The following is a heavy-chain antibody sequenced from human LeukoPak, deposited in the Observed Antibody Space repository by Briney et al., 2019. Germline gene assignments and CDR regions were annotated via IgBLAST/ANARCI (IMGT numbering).Heavy chain of an antibody. Sequence: GGSLRLSCAASGFTFSSYSMNWVRQAPGKGLEWVSYISSSSSTIYYADSVKGRFTISRDNAKNSLYLQMNSLRAEDTVVYYCVRDGDSSGWYSDYWGQGTLVTVSS. CDR2: ISSSSSTI. CDR3: VRDGDSSGWYSDY. D-gene: IGHD6-19*01. V-gene: IGHV3-48*01. CDR1: GFTFSSYS. J-gene: IGHJ4*02.